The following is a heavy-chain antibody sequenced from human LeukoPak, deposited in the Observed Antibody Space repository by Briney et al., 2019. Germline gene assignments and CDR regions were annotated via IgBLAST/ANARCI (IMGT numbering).Heavy chain of an antibody. CDR2: IYYSGST. V-gene: IGHV4-59*01. CDR1: GGSISSYY. J-gene: IGHJ6*02. D-gene: IGHD3-3*01. CDR3: ARSPGKDDFWSSLYYYYGMDV. Sequence: SETLSLTCTVSGGSISSYYWSWIRQPPGKGLEWIGYIYYSGSTNYNPSLKSRVTISVDTSKNQFSLKLSSVTAADTAVYYCARSPGKDDFWSSLYYYYGMDVWGQGTTVTVPS.